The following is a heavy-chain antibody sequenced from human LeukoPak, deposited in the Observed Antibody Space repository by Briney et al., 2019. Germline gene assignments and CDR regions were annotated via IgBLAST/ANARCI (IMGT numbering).Heavy chain of an antibody. J-gene: IGHJ4*02. D-gene: IGHD4-23*01. CDR3: ASAYGGNDIFDY. V-gene: IGHV3-23*01. CDR1: GITFSSYA. Sequence: GGSLRLSCAASGITFSSYAMSWVRQAPGKGLEWVSGISGSGGTTYYADSAKGRFTISRDNSKNTLYLQMNSLRAEDTAVYSCASAYGGNDIFDYWGQGTLVTVSS. CDR2: ISGSGGTT.